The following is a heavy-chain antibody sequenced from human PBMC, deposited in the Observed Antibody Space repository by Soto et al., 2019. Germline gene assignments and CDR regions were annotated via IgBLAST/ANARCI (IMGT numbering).Heavy chain of an antibody. J-gene: IGHJ4*02. V-gene: IGHV3-53*01. CDR1: GFCVSSSH. CDR3: AKAPIRIGTAGPLYFDY. D-gene: IGHD6-13*01. Sequence: PRGSLGLSSAASGFCVSSSHMNSVLQGLGKGPEWVSVIYSGGSTYYAVSVKGRFTISRDNSKNTLYLQMNSLRAEDTAVYYCAKAPIRIGTAGPLYFDYWVQGT. CDR2: IYSGGST.